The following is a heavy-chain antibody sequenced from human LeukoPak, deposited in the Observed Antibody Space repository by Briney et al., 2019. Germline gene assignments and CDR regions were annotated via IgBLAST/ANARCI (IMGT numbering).Heavy chain of an antibody. D-gene: IGHD3-10*01. CDR2: INPSCGST. CDR3: ARGFLVRGVSPIRPPLSGAFHI. V-gene: IGHV1-2*02. Sequence: ASVNVSFMASVYTFTGYHMHWVRQAPGQGLECMGIINPSCGSTRYAQKFQGRVTMTRGTSVSTAYMDLSGLRSDDTGVYYCARGFLVRGVSPIRPPLSGAFHIWGQGTMVTVSS. J-gene: IGHJ3*02. CDR1: VYTFTGYH.